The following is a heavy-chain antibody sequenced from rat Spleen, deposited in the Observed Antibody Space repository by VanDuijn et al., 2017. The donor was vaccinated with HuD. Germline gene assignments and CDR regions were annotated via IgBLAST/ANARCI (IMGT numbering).Heavy chain of an antibody. D-gene: IGHD1-10*01. CDR3: ARADNNYYFDY. CDR2: IWSTGGT. CDR1: GFSLSSNG. V-gene: IGHV2-72*01. Sequence: QVQLMESGPGLMQPSETLSLTCTVSGFSLSSNGVGWVRQPLGKGLVWMGSIWSTGGTHYNSAVQSRLSISRDTSKSQVYLKMNSLQTVDTATYYCARADNNYYFDYWGQGVMVTVSS. J-gene: IGHJ2*01.